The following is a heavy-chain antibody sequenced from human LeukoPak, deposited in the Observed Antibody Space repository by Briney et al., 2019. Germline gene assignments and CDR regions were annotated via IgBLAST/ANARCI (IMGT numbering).Heavy chain of an antibody. V-gene: IGHV3-30*03. CDR1: GFPFSDYG. J-gene: IGHJ4*02. D-gene: IGHD3-10*01. CDR3: ARGQMVRGVIGV. CDR2: ISHDGSNK. Sequence: GGSLRLSCAASGFPFSDYGMYWVRQAPGKGLEWLAVISHDGSNKYYADSVKGRITISRDNSMNTLYLQMNSLRAEDTAVYYCARGQMVRGVIGVWGQGTLVTVSS.